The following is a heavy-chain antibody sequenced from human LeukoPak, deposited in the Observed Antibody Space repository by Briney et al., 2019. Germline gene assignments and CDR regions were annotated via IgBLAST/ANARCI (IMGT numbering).Heavy chain of an antibody. J-gene: IGHJ1*01. D-gene: IGHD3-22*01. CDR3: TTDRYYDNSELQFQH. Sequence: GGSLRLSCAPSGFSFSNAWMNWVRKAPGRGLEWLGRIKRETDGGTIDYAAPVKGRFTISRDDSRNTLYLQMDSLKIEDTAVYYCTTDRYYDNSELQFQHWGQGTLVTVSS. CDR2: IKRETDGGTI. CDR1: GFSFSNAW. V-gene: IGHV3-15*07.